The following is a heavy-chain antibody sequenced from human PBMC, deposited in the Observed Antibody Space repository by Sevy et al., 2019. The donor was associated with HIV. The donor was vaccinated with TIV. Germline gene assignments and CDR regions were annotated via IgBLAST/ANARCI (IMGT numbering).Heavy chain of an antibody. CDR1: VGSISHYY. CDR2: VYYTGNT. Sequence: SETLSLTCTVSVGSISHYYWSWIRQPPGKGLEWIGFVYYTGNTNYNPSLKGRVTVALDTSKNQFSLKLNSVTAADTAVYYCVRQGGLVAYGMDVWGPGTTVTVSS. V-gene: IGHV4-59*01. CDR3: VRQGGLVAYGMDV. J-gene: IGHJ6*01. D-gene: IGHD1-26*01.